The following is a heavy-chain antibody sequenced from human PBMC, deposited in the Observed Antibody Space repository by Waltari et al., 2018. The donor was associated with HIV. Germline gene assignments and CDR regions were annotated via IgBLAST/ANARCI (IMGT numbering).Heavy chain of an antibody. D-gene: IGHD4-17*01. Sequence: VQLVESGGGLVQPGGSLRVSCAASGFTFSNYDMHWVRQVTGKGREWVSGIGSHGDTYYADSVKGRFTIARENAKNSLYLQMSSLRAEDTAVYYCARDYGDYYFDYWGQGTLVTVSS. CDR3: ARDYGDYYFDY. J-gene: IGHJ4*02. CDR2: IGSHGDT. V-gene: IGHV3-13*01. CDR1: GFTFSNYD.